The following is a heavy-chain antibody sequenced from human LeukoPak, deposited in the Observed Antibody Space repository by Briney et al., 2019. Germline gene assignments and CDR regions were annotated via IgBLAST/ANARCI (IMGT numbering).Heavy chain of an antibody. D-gene: IGHD1-1*01. Sequence: SETLSLTCTVSGGSISSSSYYWGWIRQPAGKGLEWIGRIYTSGSTNYNPSLKSRVTISVDTSKNQFSLKLSSVTAADTAVYYCARATPRYNWNDALYAFDIWGQGTMVTVSS. V-gene: IGHV4-61*02. J-gene: IGHJ3*02. CDR2: IYTSGST. CDR1: GGSISSSSYY. CDR3: ARATPRYNWNDALYAFDI.